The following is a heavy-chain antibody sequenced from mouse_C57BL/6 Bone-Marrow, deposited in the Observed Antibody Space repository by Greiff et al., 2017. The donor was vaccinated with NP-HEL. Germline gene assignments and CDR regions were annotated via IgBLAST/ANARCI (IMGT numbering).Heavy chain of an antibody. CDR3: VRHERDAMDY. CDR2: ISNGGGST. CDR1: GFTFSDYY. J-gene: IGHJ4*01. V-gene: IGHV5-12*01. Sequence: EVQLVESGGGLVQPGGSLKLSCAASGFTFSDYYMYWVRQTPEKRLEWVAYISNGGGSTYYPDTVKGRFTISRDNAKNTLYLQMSRLKSEDTAMYYCVRHERDAMDYWGQGTSVTVSS.